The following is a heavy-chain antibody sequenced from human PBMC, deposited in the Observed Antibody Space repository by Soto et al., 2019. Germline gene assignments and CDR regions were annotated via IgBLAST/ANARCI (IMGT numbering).Heavy chain of an antibody. CDR2: IYYSGST. Sequence: QLQLQESGQGLVKPSETLSLTCTVSGGSISSSSYYWGWIRQPPGKGLEWIGSIYYSGSTYYNPSLKSRVTISVDTSKNQFSLKLSSVTAADTAVYYCARLEEGIAAAGTGWFDPWGQGTLVTVSS. CDR3: ARLEEGIAAAGTGWFDP. J-gene: IGHJ5*02. CDR1: GGSISSSSYY. D-gene: IGHD6-13*01. V-gene: IGHV4-39*01.